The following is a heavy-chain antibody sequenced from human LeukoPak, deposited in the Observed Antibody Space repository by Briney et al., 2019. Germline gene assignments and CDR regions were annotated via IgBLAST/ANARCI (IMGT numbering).Heavy chain of an antibody. J-gene: IGHJ4*02. CDR3: ATDITALDY. CDR1: GYTFTGYY. CDR2: INPKNGGT. Sequence: GASVKVSCKASGYTFTGYYMHWVRQAPGQGLEWMGWINPKNGGTYYAEKFKGRVTMTRDTSITTAYMEVSRLISGDTAVYYCATDITALDYWGQGTLVTVSS. D-gene: IGHD3-10*01. V-gene: IGHV1-2*02.